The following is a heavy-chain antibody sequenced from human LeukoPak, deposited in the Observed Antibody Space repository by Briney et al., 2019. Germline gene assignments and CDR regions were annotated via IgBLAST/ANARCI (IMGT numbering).Heavy chain of an antibody. CDR2: IYYSGST. CDR3: ARQHYYGSGSRYAFDI. J-gene: IGHJ3*02. D-gene: IGHD3-10*01. CDR1: GGSISSYY. V-gene: IGHV4-59*08. Sequence: SETLSLTCTVSGGSISSYYWSWIRQPPGKGLEWIGYIYYSGSTNYNPSLKSRVTISVDTSKNQFSLKLSSVTAADTAVYYCARQHYYGSGSRYAFDIWGQGTMVTVSS.